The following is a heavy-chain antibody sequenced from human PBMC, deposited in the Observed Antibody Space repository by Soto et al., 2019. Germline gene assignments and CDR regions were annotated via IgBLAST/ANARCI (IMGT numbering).Heavy chain of an antibody. V-gene: IGHV3-23*01. CDR2: ISGSGGST. J-gene: IGHJ6*02. D-gene: IGHD2-15*01. Sequence: GGSLRLSCAASGFTFSSYAMSWVRQAPGKGLEWVSAISGSGGSTYYADSVKGRFTISRDNSKNSLYLQMNSLRTEDTALYYCAKDRKYCSGGSCYELGGMDVWGQGTTVTVSS. CDR1: GFTFSSYA. CDR3: AKDRKYCSGGSCYELGGMDV.